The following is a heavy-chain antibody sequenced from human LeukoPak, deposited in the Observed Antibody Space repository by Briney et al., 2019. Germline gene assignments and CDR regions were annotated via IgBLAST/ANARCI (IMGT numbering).Heavy chain of an antibody. J-gene: IGHJ4*02. CDR3: ARAGINYDSSSYFDY. CDR2: IYHSGST. Sequence: NSSETLSLTCTVSGGSISSSSYYWGWIRQPPGKGLEWIGSIYHSGSTYYNPSLKSRVTISVDTSKNQFSLKLSSVTAADTAVYYCARAGINYDSSSYFDYWGQGTLVTVSS. CDR1: GGSISSSSYY. D-gene: IGHD3-22*01. V-gene: IGHV4-39*07.